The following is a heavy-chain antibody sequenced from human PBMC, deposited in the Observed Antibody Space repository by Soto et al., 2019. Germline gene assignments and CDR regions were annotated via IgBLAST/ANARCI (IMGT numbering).Heavy chain of an antibody. CDR2: IIPIFGTA. J-gene: IGHJ6*02. Sequence: GASVKVSCKASGGTFSSYAISWVRQAPGQELEWMGGIIPIFGTANYAQKFQGRVTITADESTSTAYMELSSLRSEDTAVYYCARYPITMVRGALYYYYYGMDVWGQGTTVTVSS. CDR3: ARYPITMVRGALYYYYYGMDV. V-gene: IGHV1-69*13. D-gene: IGHD3-10*01. CDR1: GGTFSSYA.